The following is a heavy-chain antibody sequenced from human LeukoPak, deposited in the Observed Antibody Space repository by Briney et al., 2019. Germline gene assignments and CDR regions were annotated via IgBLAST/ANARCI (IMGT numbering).Heavy chain of an antibody. Sequence: SETLSLTCTVSGGSISSGDYYWSWIRQPPGKGLEWIGYIYYSGSTYYNPSLKSRVTISVDTSKNQFSLKLSSVTAADTAVYYCARDKIGYSGYDRIGYFDYWGQGTLVTVSS. CDR3: ARDKIGYSGYDRIGYFDY. V-gene: IGHV4-30-4*01. J-gene: IGHJ4*02. CDR2: IYYSGST. CDR1: GGSISSGDYY. D-gene: IGHD5-12*01.